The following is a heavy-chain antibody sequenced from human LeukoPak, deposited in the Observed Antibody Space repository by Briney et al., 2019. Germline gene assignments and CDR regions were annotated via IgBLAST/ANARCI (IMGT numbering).Heavy chain of an antibody. CDR3: ARRSRDGYFLDS. V-gene: IGHV4-4*09. Sequence: SETLSLTCIVSGGSMSSYYWSWIRQPPGKGLEWIWHTFSSGATTYNPSLKSRVTISVDTSRSQFSLNLSSVTAADTAVYYCARRSRDGYFLDSWGQGTLVTVSS. J-gene: IGHJ4*02. CDR1: GGSMSSYY. D-gene: IGHD5-24*01. CDR2: TFSSGAT.